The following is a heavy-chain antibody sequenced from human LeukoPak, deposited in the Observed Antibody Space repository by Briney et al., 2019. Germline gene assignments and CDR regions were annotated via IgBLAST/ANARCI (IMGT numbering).Heavy chain of an antibody. CDR1: GYTFTSYG. CDR2: ISAYNGNT. V-gene: IGHV1-18*01. J-gene: IGHJ4*02. D-gene: IGHD3-22*01. Sequence: ASVKVSCKASGYTFTSYGISWVRQAPGQGLEWMGWISAYNGNTNYAQKLQGRVTMTTDTSTSTAYMELRSLRSDDTAVYYCARTSGYYYDSSGYDYWGQGTLVTVSS. CDR3: ARTSGYYYDSSGYDY.